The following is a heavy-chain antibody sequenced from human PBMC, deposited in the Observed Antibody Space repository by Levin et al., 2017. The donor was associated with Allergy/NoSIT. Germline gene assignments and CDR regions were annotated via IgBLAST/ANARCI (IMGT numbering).Heavy chain of an antibody. D-gene: IGHD3-9*01. J-gene: IGHJ3*02. Sequence: PSEILSLTCAVYGGSFSGYSWSWVRQPPGMGLEWIGEIHHSGSTNYNPSLKSRVTLSVDTSKNQFSLKLSSVTAADTAVYFCARGLIKSLTAYNAFDIWGQGTMVTVSS. CDR2: IHHSGST. CDR3: ARGLIKSLTAYNAFDI. CDR1: GGSFSGYS. V-gene: IGHV4-34*01.